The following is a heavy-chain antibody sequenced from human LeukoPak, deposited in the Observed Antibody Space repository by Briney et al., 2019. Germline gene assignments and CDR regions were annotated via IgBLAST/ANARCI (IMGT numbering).Heavy chain of an antibody. Sequence: SETLSLTCTVSGGSISSYYWSWIRQPPGKGLEWIGYIYYSGSTNYNPSLKSRVTISVDTSKNQFSLKLSSVTAADTAVYYCARVDDLAALPDPRFDYWGQGTLVTVSS. CDR3: ARVDDLAALPDPRFDY. D-gene: IGHD6-6*01. J-gene: IGHJ4*02. CDR1: GGSISSYY. V-gene: IGHV4-59*01. CDR2: IYYSGST.